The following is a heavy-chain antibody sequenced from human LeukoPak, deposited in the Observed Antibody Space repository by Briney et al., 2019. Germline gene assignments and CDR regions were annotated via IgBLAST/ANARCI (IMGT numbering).Heavy chain of an antibody. CDR2: IYYSGST. V-gene: IGHV4-30-4*08. D-gene: IGHD7-27*01. CDR1: GGSISSGDYY. CDR3: ARVANWGGVFRYFDL. J-gene: IGHJ2*01. Sequence: SRTLSLTCTVSGGSISSGDYYWSWIRQPPGKGLEWIGYIYYSGSTYYNPSLKSRVTISVDTSKNQFSLKLSSVTAADTAVYYCARVANWGGVFRYFDLRGRGTLVTVSS.